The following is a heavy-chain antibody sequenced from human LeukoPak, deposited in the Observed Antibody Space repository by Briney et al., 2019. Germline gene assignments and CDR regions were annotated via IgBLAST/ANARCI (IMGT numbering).Heavy chain of an antibody. CDR2: ISGSGGST. CDR3: AGGALPGTSVDY. CDR1: GFTFSSYA. J-gene: IGHJ4*02. Sequence: PGGSLRLSCAASGFTFSSYAMSWVRQAPGKGLEWVSAISGSGGSTYYAESVKGRFTISRDNSKNALYLQMNSLRAEDTAVYYCAGGALPGTSVDYWGQGTLVTVSS. V-gene: IGHV3-23*01. D-gene: IGHD1/OR15-1a*01.